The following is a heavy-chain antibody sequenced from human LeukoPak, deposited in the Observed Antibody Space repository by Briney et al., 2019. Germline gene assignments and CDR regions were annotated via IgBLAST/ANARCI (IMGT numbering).Heavy chain of an antibody. J-gene: IGHJ6*02. Sequence: GESLRISCKGSGYSFTSYWISWVRQMPGKGLEWMGRIDPSDSYTHYSPPFQGHVTISADNSISTAYLQWSSLKASDTAMYYCAIKYYYYYGMDVWGQGTTVTVSS. CDR2: IDPSDSYT. CDR3: AIKYYYYYGMDV. CDR1: GYSFTSYW. V-gene: IGHV5-10-1*01.